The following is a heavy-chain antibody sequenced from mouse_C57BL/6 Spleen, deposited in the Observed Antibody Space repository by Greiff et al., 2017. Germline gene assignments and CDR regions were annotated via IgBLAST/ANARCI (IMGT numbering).Heavy chain of an antibody. D-gene: IGHD1-1*01. CDR2: IYPGSGNT. Sequence: VQLQQSGAELVRPGASVKLSCKASGYTFTDYYINWVKQRPGQGLEWIARIYPGSGNTYYNEKFKGKATLTAEKSSSTAYMQLSSLTSEDSAVFFCARDHDGSRGFAYWGQGTLVTVSA. J-gene: IGHJ3*01. CDR1: GYTFTDYY. CDR3: ARDHDGSRGFAY. V-gene: IGHV1-76*01.